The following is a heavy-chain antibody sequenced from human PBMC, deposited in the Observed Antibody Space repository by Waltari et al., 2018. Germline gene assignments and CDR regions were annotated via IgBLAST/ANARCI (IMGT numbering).Heavy chain of an antibody. Sequence: EVQLVESGGGLVQPGGSLRLAWEASGLTLSRYGMNGVRQAAGKGLEWVSGISGSGGNTYYADSVKGRFTISRDNSKSTLSLQMNSVRADDTAVYYCARGAAYSRFDYWGQGTLVIVSS. V-gene: IGHV3-23*04. CDR3: ARGAAYSRFDY. J-gene: IGHJ4*02. CDR1: GLTLSRYG. CDR2: ISGSGGNT. D-gene: IGHD5-18*01.